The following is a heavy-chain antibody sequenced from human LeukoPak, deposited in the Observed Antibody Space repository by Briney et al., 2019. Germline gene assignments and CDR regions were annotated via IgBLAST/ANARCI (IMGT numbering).Heavy chain of an antibody. CDR2: ISSSGSYI. Sequence: GGSLRLSCAVSGFTFSSYSMNWVRQAPGKGLEWVSSISSSGSYIYYADSVKGRFTISRDNAKNSLYLQMNSLRAEDTAVYYCARDYYDSSGYYVSPFFDYWGQGTLVTVSS. J-gene: IGHJ4*02. D-gene: IGHD3-22*01. CDR3: ARDYYDSSGYYVSPFFDY. CDR1: GFTFSSYS. V-gene: IGHV3-21*06.